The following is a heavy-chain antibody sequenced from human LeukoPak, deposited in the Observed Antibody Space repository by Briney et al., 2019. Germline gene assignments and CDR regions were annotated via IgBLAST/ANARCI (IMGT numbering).Heavy chain of an antibody. CDR2: INPSGGST. J-gene: IGHJ6*02. Sequence: ASVKVSCKASGYSFTSYYMHWVRQAPGQGLEWMGIINPSGGSTSYAQKFQGRVTMTRDTSTSTVYMELSSLRSEDTAVYYCARDQMELRSYYYYGMDVWGQGTTVTVSS. CDR3: ARDQMELRSYYYYGMDV. CDR1: GYSFTSYY. D-gene: IGHD1-7*01. V-gene: IGHV1-46*01.